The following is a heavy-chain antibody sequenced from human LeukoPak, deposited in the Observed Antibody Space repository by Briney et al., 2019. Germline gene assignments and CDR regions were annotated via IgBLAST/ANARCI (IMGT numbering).Heavy chain of an antibody. CDR2: INHDAGAK. D-gene: IGHD5-18*01. V-gene: IGHV3-7*01. CDR1: GFTISNDW. CDR3: GTSRDAAIET. Sequence: PGGSLRLSCAAFGFTISNDWMTWVRQAPGQGLEWLAQINHDAGAKYYAESVKGRFTISRDNAKNSLFMRMNSLRVEDTAVYYCGTSRDAAIETGGQGVLVTVSS. J-gene: IGHJ4*02.